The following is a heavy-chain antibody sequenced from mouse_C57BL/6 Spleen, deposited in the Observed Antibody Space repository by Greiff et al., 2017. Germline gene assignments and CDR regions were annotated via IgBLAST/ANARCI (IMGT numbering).Heavy chain of an antibody. Sequence: QVQLQQPGAELVKPGASVQMSCKASGYTFTSYWITWVKQRPGQGLEWIGDIYPGSGSTNYNETFQSKATLTVDTSSSTAYMQLSSLTSEDSAVYYGAHYYGSSPYYFDYWGQGTTLTVSS. D-gene: IGHD1-1*01. J-gene: IGHJ2*01. CDR2: IYPGSGST. CDR1: GYTFTSYW. V-gene: IGHV1-55*01. CDR3: AHYYGSSPYYFDY.